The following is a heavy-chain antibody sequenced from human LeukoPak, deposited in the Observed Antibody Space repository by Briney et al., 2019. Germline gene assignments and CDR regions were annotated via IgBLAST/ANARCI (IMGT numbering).Heavy chain of an antibody. J-gene: IGHJ6*03. V-gene: IGHV3-7*03. CDR1: GFTFSSYW. Sequence: GGSLRLSCAASGFTFSSYWMSWVRQAPGKGLEWVANIKQDGSEKYYVDSVKGRFTISRDNAKNSLYLQMNSLRAEDTAVYYCARVEGGYGSGRRENYYYYYMDVWGKGTTVTISS. D-gene: IGHD3-10*01. CDR3: ARVEGGYGSGRRENYYYYYMDV. CDR2: IKQDGSEK.